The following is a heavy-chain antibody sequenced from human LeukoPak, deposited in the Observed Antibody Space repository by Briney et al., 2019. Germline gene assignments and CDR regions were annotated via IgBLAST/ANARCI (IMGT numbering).Heavy chain of an antibody. CDR3: ARNSGWYGSFDY. CDR1: GYTFPSYW. J-gene: IGHJ4*02. D-gene: IGHD6-19*01. V-gene: IGHV5-51*01. Sequence: GESRRISCKGSGYTFPSYWIAWVRHMPGKGLEWMGIISPGDSDTRYSPSFQGQVTISADKSISTAYLQWSSLKASDTAMYYCARNSGWYGSFDYWGQGTLVAVSS. CDR2: ISPGDSDT.